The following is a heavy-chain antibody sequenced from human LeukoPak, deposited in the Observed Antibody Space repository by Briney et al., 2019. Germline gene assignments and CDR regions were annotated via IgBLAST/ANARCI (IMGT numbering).Heavy chain of an antibody. CDR3: ARAMGRFGELNDP. CDR1: GYIFTNHG. Sequence: GASVKVSCKTSGYIFTNHGISWVRQAPGQGLEWMGWMNPNSGNTGYAQKFQGRVTMTRNTSISTAYMELSSLRSEDTAVYYCARAMGRFGELNDPWGQGTLVTVSS. D-gene: IGHD3-10*01. CDR2: MNPNSGNT. J-gene: IGHJ5*02. V-gene: IGHV1-8*02.